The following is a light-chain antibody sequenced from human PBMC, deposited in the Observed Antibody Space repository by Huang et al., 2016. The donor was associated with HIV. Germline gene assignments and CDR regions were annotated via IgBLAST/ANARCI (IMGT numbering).Light chain of an antibody. CDR3: QQYYNTPLT. V-gene: IGKV4-1*01. CDR1: QSLLYSSNNKNY. J-gene: IGKJ2*01. Sequence: DIVMTQSPDSLAGSLGERATINCKSSQSLLYSSNNKNYLAWYQQKPGQPPKLLIYWAATRESGVPDRFTGSGSGTVFTLTISSLQAEDVAVYYCQQYYNTPLTFGQGTKLEIK. CDR2: WAA.